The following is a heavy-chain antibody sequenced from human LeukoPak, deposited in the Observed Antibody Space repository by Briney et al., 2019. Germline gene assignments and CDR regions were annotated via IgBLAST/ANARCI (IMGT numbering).Heavy chain of an antibody. Sequence: PGGSLRLSCAASGFTFSSYSMNWVRQAPGKGLEWVSSISSSSSYIYYADSVKGRFTISRDNAKNSLYLQMNSLRAEDTAVYYCARDKRSGWSEYYFDCWGQGTLVTVSS. J-gene: IGHJ4*02. V-gene: IGHV3-21*01. D-gene: IGHD6-19*01. CDR3: ARDKRSGWSEYYFDC. CDR1: GFTFSSYS. CDR2: ISSSSSYI.